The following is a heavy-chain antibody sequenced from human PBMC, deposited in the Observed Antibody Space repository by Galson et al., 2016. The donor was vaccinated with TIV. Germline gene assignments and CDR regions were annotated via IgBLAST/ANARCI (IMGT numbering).Heavy chain of an antibody. V-gene: IGHV3-30*18. CDR1: GLSLSNYG. CDR2: ISYDGSKK. CDR3: AKDVETSVFGVAPGMDV. Sequence: SLRLSCAAPGLSLSNYGMHWVRRAPGKGLEWVAIISYDGSKKYYGDSVKGRFTVSRDSSKDTLYLQMNSLRPDYTAVYYCAKDVETSVFGVAPGMDVWGQGTTVTVSS. J-gene: IGHJ6*02. D-gene: IGHD3-3*01.